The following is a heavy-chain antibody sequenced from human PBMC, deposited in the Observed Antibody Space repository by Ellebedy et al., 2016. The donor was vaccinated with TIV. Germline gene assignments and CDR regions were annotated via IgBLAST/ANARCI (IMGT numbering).Heavy chain of an antibody. Sequence: GGSLRLSCAASGFSFRNYWMGWVRQAPGQGMEWVANISQDGSEKYYVDSVKGRFPISRDNAKNSLYLQLNSLRVEDTAVYYCARRGSYGDYAVQVNNWFDRWGQGTLVTV. J-gene: IGHJ5*02. CDR1: GFSFRNYW. D-gene: IGHD4-17*01. CDR2: ISQDGSEK. CDR3: ARRGSYGDYAVQVNNWFDR. V-gene: IGHV3-7*01.